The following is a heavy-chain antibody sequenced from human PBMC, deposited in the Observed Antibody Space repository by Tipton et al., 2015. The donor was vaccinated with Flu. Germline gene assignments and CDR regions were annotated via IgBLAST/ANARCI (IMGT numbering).Heavy chain of an antibody. CDR1: GYSIRSGYY. CDR2: ICPGSP. J-gene: IGHJ5*01. V-gene: IGHV4-38-2*02. Sequence: GLVKPSETLSLTCSVSGYSIRSGYYWGWIRQPPGKGLEWIGNICPGSPYYNPSLRSRVTMSVARSNDQFSLRLTSVTAADTAVYFCARRTFSNYVSEPKNWFDFWGQGTLVTVSS. CDR3: ARRTFSNYVSEPKNWFDF. D-gene: IGHD4-11*01.